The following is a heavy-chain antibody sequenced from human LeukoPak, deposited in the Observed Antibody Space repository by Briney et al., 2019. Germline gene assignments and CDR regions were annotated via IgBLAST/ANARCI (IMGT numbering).Heavy chain of an antibody. V-gene: IGHV3-53*04. CDR3: ARESSVSGWFIY. Sequence: GGSLRLSCAASGFTVSNNFMGWVRQAPGKGLEWVSGIYAGGSTYYADSVKGRFTLSRHNSENTLSLEMNSLRPEDTALYYCARESSVSGWFIYWGRGTLVTVSS. CDR2: IYAGGST. D-gene: IGHD6-19*01. CDR1: GFTVSNNF. J-gene: IGHJ4*02.